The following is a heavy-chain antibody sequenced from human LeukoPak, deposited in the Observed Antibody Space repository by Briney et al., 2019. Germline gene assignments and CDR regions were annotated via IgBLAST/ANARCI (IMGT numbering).Heavy chain of an antibody. D-gene: IGHD3-10*01. CDR1: GGSISSSSYY. CDR2: IYYSGST. V-gene: IGHV4-39*01. J-gene: IGHJ4*02. Sequence: PSETLSLTCTVSGGSISSSSYYWGWIRQPPGKGLEWIGSIYYSGSTYYNPSLKSRVTISVDTSKNQFSLKLSSVTAADTAVYYCARTPENYGSGSYYNTKPFVYFDYWGQGTLVTVSS. CDR3: ARTPENYGSGSYYNTKPFVYFDY.